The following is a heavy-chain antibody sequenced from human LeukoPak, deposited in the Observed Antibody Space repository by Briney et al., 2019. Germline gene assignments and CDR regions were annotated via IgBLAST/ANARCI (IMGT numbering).Heavy chain of an antibody. CDR1: GGSISSGDYY. V-gene: IGHV4-30-4*01. CDR3: AIFLRSGSGYFDY. D-gene: IGHD3-10*01. Sequence: PSQTLSLTCTVSGGSISSGDYYWSWIRQPPGKGLEWIGYIYYSGSTYYNLSLKSRVTISVDTSKNQFSLKLSSVTAADTAVYYCAIFLRSGSGYFDYWGQGTLVTVSS. J-gene: IGHJ4*02. CDR2: IYYSGST.